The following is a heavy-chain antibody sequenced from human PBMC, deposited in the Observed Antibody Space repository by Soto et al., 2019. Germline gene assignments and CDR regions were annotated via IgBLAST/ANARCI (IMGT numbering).Heavy chain of an antibody. V-gene: IGHV4-34*01. Sequence: QVQLQQWGAGLLKPWETLSLTCAVYGESLSGYYWSWIRQAPGKGLEWIGEVNHSGSTNYNPSLNSRVTISVDTSRKQFFLKVTSVTAADTAVFYCARGHMSQLELTPVGWFDPWGQGTLVTVSS. CDR1: GESLSGYY. J-gene: IGHJ5*02. CDR2: VNHSGST. CDR3: ARGHMSQLELTPVGWFDP. D-gene: IGHD1-1*01.